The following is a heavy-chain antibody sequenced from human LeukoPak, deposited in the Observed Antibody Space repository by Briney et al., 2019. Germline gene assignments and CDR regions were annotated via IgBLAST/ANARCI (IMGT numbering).Heavy chain of an antibody. CDR3: ARAPHPAAGVDS. J-gene: IGHJ4*02. CDR1: GFTVSSDY. CDR2: LYSGGST. V-gene: IGHV3-66*01. D-gene: IGHD6-13*01. Sequence: GGSLRLSCAASGFTVSSDYMSWVRQPPGKGLEWVSLLYSGGSTHYPDSVKGRFTISRDNSKNTLYLQMNSLRAADTAVYYCARAPHPAAGVDSWGQGTLVTVSS.